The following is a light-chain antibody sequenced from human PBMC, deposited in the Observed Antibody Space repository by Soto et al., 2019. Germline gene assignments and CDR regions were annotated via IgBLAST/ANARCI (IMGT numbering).Light chain of an antibody. J-gene: IGKJ5*01. CDR1: QSVSSSY. CDR3: QKSYSTPRST. V-gene: IGKV3-20*01. CDR2: GAS. Sequence: EFVLTQSPGTLSLSQGERATLSCRASQSVSSSYLAWYQQKPGQAPRLLIYGASSRATGIPDRFSGSGAGTNFTLTISSLQPEDFSTYYCQKSYSTPRSTFGQGTRLEIK.